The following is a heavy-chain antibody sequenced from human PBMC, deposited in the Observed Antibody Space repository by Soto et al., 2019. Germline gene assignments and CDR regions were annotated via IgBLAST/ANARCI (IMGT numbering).Heavy chain of an antibody. CDR2: IYYSGST. V-gene: IGHV4-39*01. CDR1: GGSISSSSYY. J-gene: IGHJ4*02. D-gene: IGHD3-22*01. Sequence: SETLSLTCTVSGGSISSSSYYWGWIRQPPGKGLEWIGSIYYSGSTYYNPSLKSRVTISVDTSKNQFSLKLSSVTAADTAVYYCAGRQPSYDSSGLDYWGQGTLVTVSS. CDR3: AGRQPSYDSSGLDY.